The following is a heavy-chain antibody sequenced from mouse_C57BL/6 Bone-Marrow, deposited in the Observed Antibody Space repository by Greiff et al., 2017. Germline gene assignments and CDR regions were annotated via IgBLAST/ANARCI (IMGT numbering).Heavy chain of an antibody. CDR1: GFTFSSYG. CDR2: ISSGGSYT. V-gene: IGHV5-6*01. D-gene: IGHD2-4*01. Sequence: EVQLQESGGDLVKPGGSLKLSCAASGFTFSSYGMSWVRQTPDKRLEWVATISSGGSYTYYPDGVKGRFTISRDNAKNTLYLQMSSLKSEDTAMYYCARLGITTGFDYWGQGTTLTVSS. CDR3: ARLGITTGFDY. J-gene: IGHJ2*01.